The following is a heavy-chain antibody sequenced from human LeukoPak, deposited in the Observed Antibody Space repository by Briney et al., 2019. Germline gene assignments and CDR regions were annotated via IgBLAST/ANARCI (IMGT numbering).Heavy chain of an antibody. CDR2: IYYSGST. CDR3: ASPLGYCSGGSCYWN. D-gene: IGHD2-15*01. CDR1: GGSISSSSYY. Sequence: KPSETLSLTCTVSGGSISSSSYYWGWTRQPPGKGLEWIGSIYYSGSTYYNPSLKSRVTISVDTSKNQFSLKLSSVTAADTAVYYCASPLGYCSGGSCYWNWGQGTLVTVSS. V-gene: IGHV4-39*01. J-gene: IGHJ4*02.